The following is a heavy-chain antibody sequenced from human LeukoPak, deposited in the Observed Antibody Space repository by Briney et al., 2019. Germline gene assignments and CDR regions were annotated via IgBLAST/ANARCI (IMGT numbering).Heavy chain of an antibody. CDR2: IYYSGST. V-gene: IGHV4-59*01. CDR3: ARGTYSGYEKGSFDY. CDR1: GGSISSYY. Sequence: SETLSLTCTVSGGSISSYYWSWIRQPPGKGLEWIGNIYYSGSTNYNPSLKSRVPISVDTSKNQFSLKLSSVTAADTAVYYCARGTYSGYEKGSFDYWGQGTLVTVSS. J-gene: IGHJ4*02. D-gene: IGHD5-12*01.